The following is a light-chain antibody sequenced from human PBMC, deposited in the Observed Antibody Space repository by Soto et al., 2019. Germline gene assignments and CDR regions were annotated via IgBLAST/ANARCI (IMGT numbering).Light chain of an antibody. CDR2: GAH. CDR1: QSISDY. Sequence: DIQVTQSPASVSASVGDRVTITCRTSQSISDYLNWYQQQPGKDPKLLIYGAHTLQSGVPTRFSGSGSGTDFTLTIRTLQPEDFATYYCQQNFRPPHVTFGGGTKVEIK. V-gene: IGKV1-39*01. CDR3: QQNFRPPHVT. J-gene: IGKJ4*01.